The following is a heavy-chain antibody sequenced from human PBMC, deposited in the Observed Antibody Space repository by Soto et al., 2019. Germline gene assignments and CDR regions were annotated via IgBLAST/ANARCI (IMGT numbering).Heavy chain of an antibody. J-gene: IGHJ4*02. CDR2: IYYSGST. CDR1: CGSISSYY. CDR3: ARHSLYYGSGRSLDY. Sequence: SETLSLTCTVSCGSISSYYWSWIRQPPGKGLEWIGYIYYSGSTNYNPSLKSRVTISVDTSKNQFSLKLSSVTAADTAVYYCARHSLYYGSGRSLDYWGQGTLVTVSS. D-gene: IGHD3-10*01. V-gene: IGHV4-59*08.